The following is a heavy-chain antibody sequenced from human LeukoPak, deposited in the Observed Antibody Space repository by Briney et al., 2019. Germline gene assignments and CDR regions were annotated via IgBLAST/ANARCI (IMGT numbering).Heavy chain of an antibody. V-gene: IGHV4-59*12. CDR1: GGSISSYY. Sequence: SETLSLTCTVPGGSISSYYWSWIRQPPGKGLEWIGYIYYSGSTNYNPSLKSRVTISVDTSKNQFSLKLSSVTAADTAVYYCAREIVVVTAIPGFQPGTIANWFDPWGQGTLVTVSS. CDR3: AREIVVVTAIPGFQPGTIANWFDP. CDR2: IYYSGST. J-gene: IGHJ5*02. D-gene: IGHD2-21*02.